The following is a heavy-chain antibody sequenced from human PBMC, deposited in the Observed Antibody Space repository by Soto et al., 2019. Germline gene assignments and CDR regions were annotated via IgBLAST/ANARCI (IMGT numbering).Heavy chain of an antibody. Sequence: QVQLVQSGAEVKKPGASVKVSCKVSGYTLTELSMHWVRQAPGKELEWMGGFDPEDGETIYAQKFQGRVTMTEDTSTDTAYMELSSLRSEDTAVYYCATSAGFLEWLLYRQVVFFDIWGQGTMVTVSS. D-gene: IGHD3-3*01. CDR2: FDPEDGET. V-gene: IGHV1-24*01. CDR1: GYTLTELS. CDR3: ATSAGFLEWLLYRQVVFFDI. J-gene: IGHJ3*02.